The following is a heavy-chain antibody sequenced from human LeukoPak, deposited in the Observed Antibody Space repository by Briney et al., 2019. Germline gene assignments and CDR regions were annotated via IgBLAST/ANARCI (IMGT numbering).Heavy chain of an antibody. Sequence: ASVKVSCKTSGYTFTNYGMHWVRQAPRQSPEWMGWINTGNGNTKSSQKFQDRVTLTRDTSASTAYMELNSLDSEDTAVYYCARVLLSDASGHYYPHWGQGTLVTVSS. CDR1: GYTFTNYG. J-gene: IGHJ1*01. CDR3: ARVLLSDASGHYYPH. CDR2: INTGNGNT. V-gene: IGHV1-3*04. D-gene: IGHD3-22*01.